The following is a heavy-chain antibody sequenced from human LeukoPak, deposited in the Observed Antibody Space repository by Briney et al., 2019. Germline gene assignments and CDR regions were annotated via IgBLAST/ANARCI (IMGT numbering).Heavy chain of an antibody. CDR2: IYYSGST. CDR3: ASEVGGYFDY. J-gene: IGHJ4*02. D-gene: IGHD1-26*01. CDR1: GGPISSYY. Sequence: KPSETLSLTCTVSGGPISSYYWSWIRQPPGKGLEWIGYIYYSGSTNYNPSLKSRVTISVDTSKNQFSLKLSSVTAADTAVYYCASEVGGYFDYWGQGTLVTVSS. V-gene: IGHV4-59*01.